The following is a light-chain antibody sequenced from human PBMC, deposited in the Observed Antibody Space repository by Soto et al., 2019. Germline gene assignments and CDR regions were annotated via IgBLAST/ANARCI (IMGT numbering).Light chain of an antibody. CDR1: ESVSSSY. Sequence: EIVLTRSPSTLSLSPGERATLSCRTNESVSSSYLAWYQQKPGEAPRLLIYGASSRATGIPDRFSGSGSGTDFTLTISRLEPEDFAVYYCQQYGSSPPITFGRGTRLEIK. J-gene: IGKJ5*01. CDR3: QQYGSSPPIT. CDR2: GAS. V-gene: IGKV3-20*01.